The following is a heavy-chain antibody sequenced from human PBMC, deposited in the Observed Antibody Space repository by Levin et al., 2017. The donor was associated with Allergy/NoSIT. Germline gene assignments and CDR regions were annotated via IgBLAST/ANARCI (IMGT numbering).Heavy chain of an antibody. D-gene: IGHD2-15*01. J-gene: IGHJ4*02. CDR1: GFTFSSYD. CDR2: IGTAGDT. V-gene: IGHV3-13*01. CDR3: ARVLCSGGSCYFDY. Sequence: GESLKISCAASGFTFSSYDMHWVRQATGKGLEWVSAIGTAGDTYYPGSVKGRFTISRENAKNSLYLQMNSLRAGDTAVYYCARVLCSGGSCYFDYWGQGTLVTVSS.